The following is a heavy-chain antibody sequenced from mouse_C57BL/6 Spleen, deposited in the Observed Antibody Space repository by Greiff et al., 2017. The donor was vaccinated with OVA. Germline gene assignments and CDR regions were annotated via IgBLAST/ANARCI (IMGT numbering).Heavy chain of an antibody. CDR1: GFTFSDYG. D-gene: IGHD2-13*01. CDR2: ISSGSSTI. Sequence: EVKLVESGGGLVKPGGSLKLSCAASGFTFSDYGMHWVRQAPEKGLEWVAYISSGSSTIYYADTVKGRFTISRDNAKNTLFLQMTSLRSEDTAMYYCARLGYYGAYAMDYWGQGTSVTVSS. V-gene: IGHV5-17*01. J-gene: IGHJ4*01. CDR3: ARLGYYGAYAMDY.